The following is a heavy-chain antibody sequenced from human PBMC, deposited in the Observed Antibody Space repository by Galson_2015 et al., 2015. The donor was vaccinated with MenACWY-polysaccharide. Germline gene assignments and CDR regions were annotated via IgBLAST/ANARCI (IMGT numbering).Heavy chain of an antibody. Sequence: SLRLSCAASGFTFTTYAMNWVRQAPGKGLEWVSAISASGGGTHYADSVKGRFTISRDNSKNTLYLQMNSLRAEGTAVYYCAKYGSGSFYLDWGQGTLVTVSS. CDR1: GFTFTTYA. CDR2: ISASGGGT. J-gene: IGHJ4*02. CDR3: AKYGSGSFYLD. V-gene: IGHV3-23*01. D-gene: IGHD3-10*01.